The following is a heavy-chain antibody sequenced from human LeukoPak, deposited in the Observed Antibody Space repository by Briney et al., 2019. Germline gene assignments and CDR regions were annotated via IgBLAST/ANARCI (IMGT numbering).Heavy chain of an antibody. CDR2: ISYDGSNK. V-gene: IGHV3-30-3*01. CDR1: GFTFSSYA. D-gene: IGHD2-15*01. CDR3: ARDSCSGGSCFEGFDY. J-gene: IGHJ4*02. Sequence: GGSLRLSCAASGFTFSSYAMHWVRQAPGKGLEWVAVISYDGSNKYYADSVKGRFTISRDNSKNTLYLQVNSLRAEDTAVYYCARDSCSGGSCFEGFDYWGQGTLVTVSS.